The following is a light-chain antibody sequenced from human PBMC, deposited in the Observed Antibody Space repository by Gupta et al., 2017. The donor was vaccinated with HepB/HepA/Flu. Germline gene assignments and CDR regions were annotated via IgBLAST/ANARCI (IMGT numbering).Light chain of an antibody. J-gene: IGKJ2*01. Sequence: EIVLTQSPATLSLSPGERATLSCRASQSVSSYLAWYQQKPCQPPRLLIYDASNRATGIPPRLRGSGSGPDFSLTISSLKPDDFAVYYCLHPSSWPPTFGQWTKLEIK. CDR2: DAS. CDR1: QSVSSY. V-gene: IGKV3-11*01. CDR3: LHPSSWPPT.